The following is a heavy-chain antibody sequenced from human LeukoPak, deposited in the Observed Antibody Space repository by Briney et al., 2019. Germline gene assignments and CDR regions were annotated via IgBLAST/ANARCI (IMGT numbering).Heavy chain of an antibody. V-gene: IGHV3-23*01. J-gene: IGHJ4*02. CDR3: AKALIAAVGLPRRINFFDY. D-gene: IGHD6-13*01. CDR2: ISGSGAST. Sequence: GGSLRLSCAASGFTFSSYAMSWGRQAPGKGLEWVSVISGSGASTNYAVSVKGRFTISRDNSKNTLHLQMNSLRAEDTAVYYCAKALIAAVGLPRRINFFDYWGQGTRVTVSS. CDR1: GFTFSSYA.